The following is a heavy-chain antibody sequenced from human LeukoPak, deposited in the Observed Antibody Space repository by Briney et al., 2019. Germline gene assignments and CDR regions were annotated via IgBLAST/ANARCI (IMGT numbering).Heavy chain of an antibody. CDR2: IYYSGST. CDR3: ARRYYYDSSGSSAFDI. Sequence: SETLSLTCTVSGGSISSSSYYWGWIRQPPGKGLEWIGSIYYSGSTYYNPSLKSRVTISVDTSKNKFSLKLSSVTAADTAVYYCARRYYYDSSGSSAFDIWGQGTMVTVSS. V-gene: IGHV4-39*01. CDR1: GGSISSSSYY. D-gene: IGHD3-22*01. J-gene: IGHJ3*02.